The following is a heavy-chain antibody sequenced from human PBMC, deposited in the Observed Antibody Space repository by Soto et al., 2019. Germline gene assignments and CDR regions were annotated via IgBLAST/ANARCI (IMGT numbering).Heavy chain of an antibody. CDR3: ARESADLTSNFDY. CDR1: GFTFTRYS. CDR2: ISSTTNYI. J-gene: IGHJ4*02. Sequence: GGSLRLSCAVSGFTFTRYSMNWVRQAPGKGLEWVSSISSTTNYIYYADSMKGRFTVSRDNAKNSVYLEMNSLSAEDTAVYYCARESADLTSNFDYWGQGTLVTVSS. V-gene: IGHV3-21*01.